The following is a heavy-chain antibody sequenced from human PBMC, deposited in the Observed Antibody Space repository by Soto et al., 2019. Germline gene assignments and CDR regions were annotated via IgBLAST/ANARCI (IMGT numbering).Heavy chain of an antibody. D-gene: IGHD3-10*01. CDR3: ARDQGSGIFTSYGMDV. Sequence: ASVKVSCKASGYTFTGYYMHWVRQAPGQGLEWMGWINPNSGGTNYAQKFQGWVTMTRDTSISTAYMELSRPRSDDTAVYYCARDQGSGIFTSYGMDVWGQGTTVTVSS. V-gene: IGHV1-2*04. J-gene: IGHJ6*02. CDR2: INPNSGGT. CDR1: GYTFTGYY.